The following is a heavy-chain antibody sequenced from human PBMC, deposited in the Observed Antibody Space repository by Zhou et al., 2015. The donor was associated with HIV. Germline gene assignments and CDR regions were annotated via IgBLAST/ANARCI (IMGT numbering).Heavy chain of an antibody. CDR1: GGTFSGSD. V-gene: IGHV1-69*17. D-gene: IGHD4/OR15-4a*01. Sequence: LMQSGTEVTKPGSSVKVSCKASGGTFSGSDISWVRQAPGQGLEWMGGITPMFDIHTYAEKFRARLNITVDRHTSAAYMELSSLTSEDTAVYFCARGNMNHDYGLDLWGQGTKVIVS. J-gene: IGHJ3*01. CDR2: ITPMFDIH. CDR3: ARGNMNHDYGLDL.